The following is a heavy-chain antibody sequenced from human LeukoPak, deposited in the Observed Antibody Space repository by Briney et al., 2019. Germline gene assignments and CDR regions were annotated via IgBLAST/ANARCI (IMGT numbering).Heavy chain of an antibody. V-gene: IGHV5-51*01. D-gene: IGHD1-26*01. Sequence: GESLKISCKVYGYSFTNYWIGWVRHLPGRGLEWIGIIYLAASTTKYSPSFQGQVTISADKSISTAYLQWSTLTASDSAIYYCSRHGPKGDDCWGQGTLVTVSS. CDR3: SRHGPKGDDC. CDR2: IYLAASTT. CDR1: GYSFTNYW. J-gene: IGHJ4*02.